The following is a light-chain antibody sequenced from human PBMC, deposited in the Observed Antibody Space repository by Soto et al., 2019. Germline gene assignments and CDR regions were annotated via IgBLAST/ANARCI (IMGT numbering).Light chain of an antibody. CDR2: GAS. J-gene: IGKJ5*01. V-gene: IGKV1-17*03. Sequence: DIQMTQSPSVLSASVEARITITCRASQGISNYLAWFQQKPGKVPKRLIYGASSLQSGVPSRFSGTGSGTEFTLTISSLQPEDFATYYCLQHNSYPPTFGQGRRLEI. CDR1: QGISNY. CDR3: LQHNSYPPT.